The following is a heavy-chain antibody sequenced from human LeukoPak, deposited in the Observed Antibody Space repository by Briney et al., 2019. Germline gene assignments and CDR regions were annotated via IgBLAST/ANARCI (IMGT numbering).Heavy chain of an antibody. CDR2: ISGSGGST. V-gene: IGHV3-23*01. CDR3: ARDHHRRLYDSQARDTFDI. J-gene: IGHJ3*02. D-gene: IGHD3-22*01. CDR1: GFTFSSYG. Sequence: GGTLRISCAASGFTFSSYGMSWVRQAPGKGLEWVSTISGSGGSTYYADSVKGRFSISRDNAKNSLYLQMNSLRAEDTAVYYCARDHHRRLYDSQARDTFDIWGQGTMVTVSS.